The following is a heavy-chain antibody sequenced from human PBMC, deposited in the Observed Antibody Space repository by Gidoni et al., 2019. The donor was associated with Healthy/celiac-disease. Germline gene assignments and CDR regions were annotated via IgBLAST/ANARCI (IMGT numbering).Heavy chain of an antibody. CDR1: GGSISSGSYY. CDR2: IYTSGST. V-gene: IGHV4-61*02. D-gene: IGHD4-17*01. CDR3: ARDWGIVDYGDYARFDP. Sequence: QVQLQESGPGLVKPSQTLSLTCTVSGGSISSGSYYWSWIRQPAGKGLEWIGRIYTSGSTNYNPSLKSRVTISVDTSKNQFSLKLSSVTAADTAVYYCARDWGIVDYGDYARFDPWGQGTLVTVSS. J-gene: IGHJ5*02.